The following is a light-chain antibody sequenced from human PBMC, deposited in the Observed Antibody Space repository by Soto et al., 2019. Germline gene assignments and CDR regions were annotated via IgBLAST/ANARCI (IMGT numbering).Light chain of an antibody. Sequence: EIVLTQSPATLSLSPGERATLSCRASQSVSTYLAWYQQKPGQAPSLLIYDASNRATGIPARFSGSGSGTDFTLTISSLEPEDFAVYYCQQRSNWPLSFGGGIKVEIK. CDR1: QSVSTY. V-gene: IGKV3-11*01. CDR2: DAS. J-gene: IGKJ4*01. CDR3: QQRSNWPLS.